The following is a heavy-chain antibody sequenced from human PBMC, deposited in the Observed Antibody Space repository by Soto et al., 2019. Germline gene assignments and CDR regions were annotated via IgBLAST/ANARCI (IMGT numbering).Heavy chain of an antibody. CDR1: GFTFNMYW. D-gene: IGHD4-4*01. Sequence: HPGGSLRLSCAASGFTFNMYWMHWVRQAPGKGLVWISRISTDGTTTGYADSVKGRLTVSRDNAKNTLYLQMNSLRAEDTAVYYCARDRTTITLFDYWGQGALVTVSS. V-gene: IGHV3-74*01. CDR3: ARDRTTITLFDY. J-gene: IGHJ4*02. CDR2: ISTDGTTT.